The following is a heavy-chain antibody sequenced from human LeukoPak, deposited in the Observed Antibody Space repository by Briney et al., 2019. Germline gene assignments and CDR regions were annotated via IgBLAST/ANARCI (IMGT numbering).Heavy chain of an antibody. CDR2: INPSGGST. CDR3: ARATKNKDDRSGFDY. J-gene: IGHJ4*02. V-gene: IGHV1-46*01. Sequence: APVKVSCKASGYTFITYYMHWVRQAPGQGLEWMGIINPSGGSTSYAQKFQGRVTMTRDTSTSTVYMELSSLRSEDTAVYYCARATKNKDDRSGFDYWGQGTLVTVSS. CDR1: GYTFITYY. D-gene: IGHD3-22*01.